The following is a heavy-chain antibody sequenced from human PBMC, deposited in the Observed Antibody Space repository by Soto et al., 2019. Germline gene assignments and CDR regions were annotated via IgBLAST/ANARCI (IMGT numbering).Heavy chain of an antibody. J-gene: IGHJ5*02. CDR1: GGSISSSSYY. CDR3: ARPITIFGTGWFDP. Sequence: QLQLQESGPGLVKPSETLSLTCTVSGGSISSSSYYLGWIRQPPGKGLEWIGSIYYSGSTYYNPSLKSRVTISVDTSKNQFSLKLSSVTAADTAVYYCARPITIFGTGWFDPWGQGTLVTVSS. D-gene: IGHD3-3*01. V-gene: IGHV4-39*01. CDR2: IYYSGST.